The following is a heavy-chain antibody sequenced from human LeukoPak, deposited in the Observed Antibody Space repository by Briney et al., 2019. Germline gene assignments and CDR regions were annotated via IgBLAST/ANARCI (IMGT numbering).Heavy chain of an antibody. V-gene: IGHV4-59*01. CDR1: GGSISSYY. CDR2: IYYSGST. J-gene: IGHJ4*02. Sequence: SETLSLTCTVSGGSISSYYRSWIRQPPGKGLEWIGYIYYSGSTDYNPSLKSRVTISVDTSKNQFSLKLSSVTAADTAVYYCARDSIGYGRPGAFDYWGQGTLVTVSS. CDR3: ARDSIGYGRPGAFDY. D-gene: IGHD5-12*01.